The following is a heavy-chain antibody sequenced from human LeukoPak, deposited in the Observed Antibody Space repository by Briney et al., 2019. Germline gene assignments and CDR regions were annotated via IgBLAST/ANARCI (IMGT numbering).Heavy chain of an antibody. CDR3: ARVGYGDYVDY. CDR1: GGSISSGGYY. CDR2: IYYSGST. Sequence: SETLSLTCTVSGGSISSGGYYWSWIRQHPGKGLEWIGYIYYSGSTYYNPSLKSRVPISVDTSKNQFSLKLSSVTAADTAVYYCARVGYGDYVDYWGQGTLVTVSS. D-gene: IGHD4-17*01. J-gene: IGHJ4*02. V-gene: IGHV4-31*03.